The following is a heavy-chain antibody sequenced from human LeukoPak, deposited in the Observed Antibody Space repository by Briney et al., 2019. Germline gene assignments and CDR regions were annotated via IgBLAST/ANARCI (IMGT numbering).Heavy chain of an antibody. CDR1: GFTFSSYG. V-gene: IGHV3-30-3*01. D-gene: IGHD1-26*01. Sequence: PGGSLRLSCAASGFTFSSYGMHWVRQAPGKGLEWVAAISYDGSDKYYADSVKGRFTISRDNSKNTLYLQMNSLRAEDTAVYYCANSGSYYEPLYYFDYWGQGTLVTVSS. J-gene: IGHJ4*02. CDR2: ISYDGSDK. CDR3: ANSGSYYEPLYYFDY.